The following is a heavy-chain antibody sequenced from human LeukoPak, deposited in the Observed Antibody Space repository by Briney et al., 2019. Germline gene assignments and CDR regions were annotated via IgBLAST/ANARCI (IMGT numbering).Heavy chain of an antibody. CDR1: GFTFSSYS. J-gene: IGHJ4*02. V-gene: IGHV3-48*04. Sequence: GGSLRLSCAASGFTFSSYSMNWARQAPGKGPEWVSYISSSSSTIYYADSVKGRFTISRDNAKNSLYLQMNSLRAEDTAVYYCARDRGPAFYYYDSSGPFDYWGQGTLVTVSS. CDR2: ISSSSSTI. CDR3: ARDRGPAFYYYDSSGPFDY. D-gene: IGHD3-22*01.